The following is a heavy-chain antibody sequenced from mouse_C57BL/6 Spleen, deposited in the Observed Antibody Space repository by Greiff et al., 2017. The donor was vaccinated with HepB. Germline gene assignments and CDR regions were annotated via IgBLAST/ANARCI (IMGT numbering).Heavy chain of an antibody. CDR1: GYTFTSYW. CDR3: ARGPYYSNYVDYAMDY. Sequence: QVQLKQPGAELVKPGASVKLSCKASGYTFTSYWMHWVKQRPGQGLEWIGMIHPNSGSTNYNEKFKSKATLTVDKSSSTAYMQLSSLTSEDSAVYYCARGPYYSNYVDYAMDYWGQGTSVTVSS. V-gene: IGHV1-64*01. J-gene: IGHJ4*01. CDR2: IHPNSGST. D-gene: IGHD2-5*01.